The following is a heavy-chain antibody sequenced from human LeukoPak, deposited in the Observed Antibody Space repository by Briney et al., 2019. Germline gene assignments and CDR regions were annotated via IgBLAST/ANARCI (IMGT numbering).Heavy chain of an antibody. D-gene: IGHD3-3*01. CDR1: GFTVSSNY. CDR2: IYSGGST. J-gene: IGHJ6*02. CDR3: ARRTIFGVVRHYGMDV. Sequence: GGSRRLSCAASGFTVSSNYMSWVRQAPGKGLEWVSVIYSGGSTYYADSVKGRFTISRDNSKNTLYLQMNSLRAEDTAVYYCARRTIFGVVRHYGMDVWGQGTTVTVSS. V-gene: IGHV3-66*04.